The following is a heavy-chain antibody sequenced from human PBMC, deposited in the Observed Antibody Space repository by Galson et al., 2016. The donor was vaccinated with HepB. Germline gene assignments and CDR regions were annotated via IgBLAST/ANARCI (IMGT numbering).Heavy chain of an antibody. D-gene: IGHD7-27*01. V-gene: IGHV6-1*01. CDR2: TFYRSNWQN. CDR1: GDSVSSNSAG. J-gene: IGHJ4*02. CDR3: ARSYLLGRGFGW. Sequence: CAISGDSVSSNSAGWNWIRQSPSRGLEWLGRTFYRSNWQNDYAESVKSRICINPDTSKNQFSLQLNSVTPEDTAVYYCARSYLLGRGFGWWGQGTLVTVSS.